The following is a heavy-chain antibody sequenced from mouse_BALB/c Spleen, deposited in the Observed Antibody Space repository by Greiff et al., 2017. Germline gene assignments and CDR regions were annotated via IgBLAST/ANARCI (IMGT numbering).Heavy chain of an antibody. D-gene: IGHD2-1*01. Sequence: EVMLVESGGDLVKPGGSLKLSCAASGFTFSSYGMSWVRQTPDKRLEWVATISSGGSYTYYPDSVKGRFTISRDNAKNTLYLQMSSLKSEDTAMYYCARPSYGNYDAMDYWGQGTSVTVSS. CDR2: ISSGGSYT. J-gene: IGHJ4*01. CDR3: ARPSYGNYDAMDY. V-gene: IGHV5-6*01. CDR1: GFTFSSYG.